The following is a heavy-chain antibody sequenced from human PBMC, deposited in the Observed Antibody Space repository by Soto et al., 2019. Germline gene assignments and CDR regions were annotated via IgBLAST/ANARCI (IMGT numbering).Heavy chain of an antibody. V-gene: IGHV4-59*02. J-gene: IGHJ5*01. CDR2: IHYSGGT. D-gene: IGHD3-10*01. CDR1: GASVSSYS. CDR3: ARGGTSGSGVFNWFSP. Sequence: PSETLSLTCSVTGASVSSYSWSWIRQSPGKGLEWIGYIHYSGGTNYTPSLRSRVTISVDTSKNQSSLNLTSLTAADTAVYYCARGGTSGSGVFNWFSPWGQGTLGTV.